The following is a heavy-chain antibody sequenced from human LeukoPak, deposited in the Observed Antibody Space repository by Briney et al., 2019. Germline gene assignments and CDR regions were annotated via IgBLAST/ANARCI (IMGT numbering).Heavy chain of an antibody. CDR2: IDTSGSP. V-gene: IGHV4-4*07. CDR1: GGSINSYY. CDR3: SRGGNRYLDY. J-gene: IGHJ4*02. Sequence: PSETLSLTCTVSGGSINSYYWSWIRQPAGKGLEWIGRIDTSGSPNYNPSLQSRVTMSRDTSRNQFSLRLSSVTAADTAVYYCSRGGNRYLDYWGQGTLVTVSS. D-gene: IGHD2-15*01.